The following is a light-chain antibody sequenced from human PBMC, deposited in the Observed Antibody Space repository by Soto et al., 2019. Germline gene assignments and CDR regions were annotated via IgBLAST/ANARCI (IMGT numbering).Light chain of an antibody. CDR3: MQALQTPRT. V-gene: IGKV2-28*01. CDR1: QSLLHSNGYNY. Sequence: DVVMTQSALSLPVTPGEPSSISCSASQSLLHSNGYNYLDWYLQKPGQSPQLLIYLGSNRASGVPDRFSGSGSGTDFTLKISRVEAEDVGVYYCMQALQTPRTFGQGTKVE. CDR2: LGS. J-gene: IGKJ1*01.